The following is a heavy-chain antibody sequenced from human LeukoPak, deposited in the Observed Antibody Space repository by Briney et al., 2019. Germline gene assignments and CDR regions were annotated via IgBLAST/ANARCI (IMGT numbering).Heavy chain of an antibody. Sequence: SETLSLTCTVSGGSISSYYWSWIRQPPGKGLEWIGYFSISGSTNYNPPLKSRVTVSGDTSKNQFSLRLSSVTAADTAVYYCARGSSSSFYNWGQGTLVTVPS. V-gene: IGHV4-59*01. CDR3: ARGSSSSFYN. CDR2: FSISGST. J-gene: IGHJ4*02. CDR1: GGSISSYY. D-gene: IGHD6-13*01.